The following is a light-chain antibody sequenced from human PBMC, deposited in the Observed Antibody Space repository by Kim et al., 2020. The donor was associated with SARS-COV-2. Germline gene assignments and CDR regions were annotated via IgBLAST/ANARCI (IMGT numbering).Light chain of an antibody. CDR3: QAWVSSTLV. Sequence: SGTPGQTATITCAGDHLGHKYVCWYQQKPGQSPLLVIYQDTRRPSGIPERFSGSNSENTATLTITGTQVTDEADYYCQAWVSSTLVFGGGTQLTVL. V-gene: IGLV3-1*01. CDR2: QDT. J-gene: IGLJ2*01. CDR1: HLGHKY.